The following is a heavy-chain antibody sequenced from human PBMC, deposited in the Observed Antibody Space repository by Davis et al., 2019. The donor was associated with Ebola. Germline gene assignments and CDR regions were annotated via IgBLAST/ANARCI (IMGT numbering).Heavy chain of an antibody. CDR1: GGSISSAGYY. CDR3: AKLMTLDFQH. Sequence: ETLSLTCTVSGGSISSAGYYWSWIRQAPGKGLEWVSAISGSGGSTYYADSVKGRFTISRDNSKNTLYLQMNSLRAEDTAVYYCAKLMTLDFQHWGQGTLVTVSS. D-gene: IGHD3-16*01. V-gene: IGHV3-23*01. CDR2: ISGSGGST. J-gene: IGHJ1*01.